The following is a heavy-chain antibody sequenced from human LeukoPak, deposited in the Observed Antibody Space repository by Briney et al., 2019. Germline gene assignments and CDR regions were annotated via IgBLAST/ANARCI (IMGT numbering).Heavy chain of an antibody. Sequence: PGGSLRLSCAASGFTFSSYAMHWVRQAPGKGLEWVAVISYDGGNKYYADSVKGRFTISRDNSKNTLYLQMNSLRAEDTAVYYCARGLMIVVVNGPLLWGQGTLVTVSS. CDR2: ISYDGGNK. D-gene: IGHD3-22*01. CDR1: GFTFSSYA. J-gene: IGHJ4*02. CDR3: ARGLMIVVVNGPLL. V-gene: IGHV3-30*04.